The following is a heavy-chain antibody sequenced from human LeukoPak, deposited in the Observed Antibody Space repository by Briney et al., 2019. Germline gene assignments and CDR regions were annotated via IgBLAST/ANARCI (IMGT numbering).Heavy chain of an antibody. Sequence: PGGSLRLSCAASGFTFSSYDMHWVRQATGKGLEWVSAIGTAGDTYYPGSVKGRFTISRENAKNSLYLQMNSLRAGDMAVYYCARGRGSGSPNNWFDPWGQGTLVTVSS. CDR2: IGTAGDT. CDR1: GFTFSSYD. V-gene: IGHV3-13*04. D-gene: IGHD3-10*01. CDR3: ARGRGSGSPNNWFDP. J-gene: IGHJ5*02.